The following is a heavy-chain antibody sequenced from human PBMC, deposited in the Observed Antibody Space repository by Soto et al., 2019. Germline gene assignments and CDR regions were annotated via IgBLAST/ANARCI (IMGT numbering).Heavy chain of an antibody. J-gene: IGHJ3*02. Sequence: SETLSLTCTVSGGSISSSSYHWGWIRQPPGKGLEWIGSIYYSGSTYYNPSLKSRVTISVDTSKNQFSLKLSSVTAADTAVYYCARVAVAADAFDIWGQGTMVTVSS. CDR1: GGSISSSSYH. V-gene: IGHV4-39*01. CDR2: IYYSGST. D-gene: IGHD6-19*01. CDR3: ARVAVAADAFDI.